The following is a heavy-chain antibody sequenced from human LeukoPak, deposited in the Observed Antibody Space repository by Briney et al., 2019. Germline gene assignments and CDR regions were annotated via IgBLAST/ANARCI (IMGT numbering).Heavy chain of an antibody. D-gene: IGHD4-17*01. CDR1: GYTFTSYY. CDR3: AGEGTVGFTVTMGGGDPSFDY. Sequence: ASVKVSCKASGYTFTSYYMHWVRQAPGQGLEWMGIINPSGGSTSYAQKFQGRVTMTRDTSTSTVYMELSSLRSEDTAVYYCAGEGTVGFTVTMGGGDPSFDYWGQGTLVTVSS. V-gene: IGHV1-46*01. J-gene: IGHJ4*02. CDR2: INPSGGST.